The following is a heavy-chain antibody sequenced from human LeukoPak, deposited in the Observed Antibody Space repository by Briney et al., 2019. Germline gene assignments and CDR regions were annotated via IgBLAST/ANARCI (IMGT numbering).Heavy chain of an antibody. CDR3: ARLRITMVRGVIPDY. Sequence: KPSETLSLTCAVYGGSFSGYYWSWIRQPPGKGLEWIGEINHSGGTNYNPSLKSRVTISVDTSKNQFSLKLSSVTAADTAVYYCARLRITMVRGVIPDYWGQGTLVTVSS. J-gene: IGHJ4*02. V-gene: IGHV4-34*01. CDR2: INHSGGT. CDR1: GGSFSGYY. D-gene: IGHD3-10*01.